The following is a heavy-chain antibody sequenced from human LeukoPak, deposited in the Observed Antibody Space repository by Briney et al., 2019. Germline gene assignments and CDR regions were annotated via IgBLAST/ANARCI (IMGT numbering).Heavy chain of an antibody. V-gene: IGHV1-8*03. CDR1: GYTFTSYD. D-gene: IGHD1-26*01. CDR3: ARGGNSGSYPDFDY. CDR2: MNPNSGNT. Sequence: ASLKVSCTASGYTFTSYDINWVREATGQGLEWMGWMNPNSGNTGYAQKFQGRVTITRNTSISTAYMELSSLRSEDTAVYYWARGGNSGSYPDFDYWGQGTLVTVSS. J-gene: IGHJ4*02.